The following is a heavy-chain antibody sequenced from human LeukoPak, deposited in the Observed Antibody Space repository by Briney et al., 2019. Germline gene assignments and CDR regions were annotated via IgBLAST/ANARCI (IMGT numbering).Heavy chain of an antibody. CDR2: INHRGST. Sequence: SETLSLTCAVYGGSISGFYWSWVRHPPRKGLEWDGEINHRGSTNYNPSLKRRVTISVDTSKNQFSLKLSSVTAAGTAVYYCARAYIGQLVPLYCYYYMDVWGKGTTVTVSS. V-gene: IGHV4-34*01. D-gene: IGHD6-6*01. J-gene: IGHJ6*03. CDR3: ARAYIGQLVPLYCYYYMDV. CDR1: GGSISGFY.